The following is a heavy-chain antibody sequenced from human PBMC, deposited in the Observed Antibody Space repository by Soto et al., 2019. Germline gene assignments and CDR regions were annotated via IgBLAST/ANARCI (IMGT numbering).Heavy chain of an antibody. J-gene: IGHJ6*02. Sequence: ASVNVSCKASGYTFTSYGISWVRQAPGQGLEWMGWISAYNGNTNYAQKLQGRVTMTTDTSTSTAYMELRSLRSDDTAVYYCARDSLIAVAGTAGYYYYGMDVWGQGTTVTVSS. V-gene: IGHV1-18*01. CDR1: GYTFTSYG. CDR2: ISAYNGNT. CDR3: ARDSLIAVAGTAGYYYYGMDV. D-gene: IGHD6-19*01.